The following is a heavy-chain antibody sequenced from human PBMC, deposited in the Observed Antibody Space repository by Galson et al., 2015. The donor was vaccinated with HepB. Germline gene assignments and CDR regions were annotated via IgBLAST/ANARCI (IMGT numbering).Heavy chain of an antibody. J-gene: IGHJ4*02. CDR2: IRYDGRTK. CDR1: GSPFSDYG. V-gene: IGHV3-30*02. Sequence: SLRLSCAVSGSPFSDYGTYWLRQGPGKGLEWVASIRYDGRTKYYGDFVGGRFTISRDIAKNTLYLQMTSLRPEDPAVYYCARDSGYVSGWYAGRGGFDYWGQGALVIVSS. CDR3: ARDSGYVSGWYAGRGGFDY. D-gene: IGHD6-19*01.